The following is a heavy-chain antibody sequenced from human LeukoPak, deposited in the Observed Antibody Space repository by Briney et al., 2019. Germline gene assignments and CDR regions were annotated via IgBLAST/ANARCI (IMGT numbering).Heavy chain of an antibody. V-gene: IGHV3-33*01. CDR2: IWYDGSNK. Sequence: GGSLRLSCAASGFTFSSYGMHWVRQAPGKGLEWVAVIWYDGSNKYYADSVKGRFTISRDNSKNTLYLQMNSLRAEDTAAYYCARSRADWNYVNYYYYGMDVWGQGTTVTVSS. D-gene: IGHD1-7*01. CDR3: ARSRADWNYVNYYYYGMDV. CDR1: GFTFSSYG. J-gene: IGHJ6*02.